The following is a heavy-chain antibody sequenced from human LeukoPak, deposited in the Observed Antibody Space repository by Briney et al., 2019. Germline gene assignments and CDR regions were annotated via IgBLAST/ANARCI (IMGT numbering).Heavy chain of an antibody. CDR1: GFTFSSNW. Sequence: GGSLRLSCAASGFTFSSNWVNWVRQAPGKGLEWVANIKQDGSEKYYVDSVKGRFTIYRDNAKNSVYLQMNSLRAEDTAVYYCARDSGWGNDYWGQGTLVTVSS. CDR3: ARDSGWGNDY. D-gene: IGHD6-19*01. J-gene: IGHJ4*02. CDR2: IKQDGSEK. V-gene: IGHV3-7*01.